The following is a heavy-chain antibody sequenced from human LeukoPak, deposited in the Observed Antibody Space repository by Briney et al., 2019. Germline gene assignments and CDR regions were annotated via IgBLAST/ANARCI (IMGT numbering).Heavy chain of an antibody. D-gene: IGHD4-17*01. Sequence: PWGALRLPCAAPGFTFSSHAMNWVRQAPGKGLEWVSAISGSGDSIYYADSVKGRFTISRDNSKNTLCLQMNSLRAEDTAVYYCIVFGDSNHWDQGTLVTVSS. CDR3: IVFGDSNH. CDR1: GFTFSSHA. CDR2: ISGSGDSI. J-gene: IGHJ5*02. V-gene: IGHV3-23*01.